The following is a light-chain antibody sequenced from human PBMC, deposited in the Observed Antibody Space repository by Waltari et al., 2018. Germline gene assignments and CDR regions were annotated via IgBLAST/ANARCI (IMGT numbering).Light chain of an antibody. J-gene: IGKJ2*01. CDR3: QHYVRLPAT. CDR1: QSMSRA. V-gene: IGKV3-11*01. CDR2: DTS. Sequence: SCRARQSMSRALAWYQQKPGQAPRLLIFDTSKRATGIPDRFSGSGSGTDFSLTISRLEPEDFAVYYCQHYVRLPATFGQGTKVEIK.